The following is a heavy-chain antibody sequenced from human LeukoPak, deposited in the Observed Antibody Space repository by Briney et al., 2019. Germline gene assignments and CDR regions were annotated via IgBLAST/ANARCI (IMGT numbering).Heavy chain of an antibody. CDR2: ISGRSGST. D-gene: IGHD3-9*01. CDR1: GFIFSNYA. CDR3: AKWGDYDVLTGYYVSDF. V-gene: IGHV3-23*01. J-gene: IGHJ4*02. Sequence: GGSLRLSCAATGFIFSNYAMYWVRQAPGKGLEWVSAISGRSGSTYYADSVKGRFTISRDSSKNTLYLQMNSLRADDTAVYYCAKWGDYDVLTGYYVSDFWGQGTLVTVSS.